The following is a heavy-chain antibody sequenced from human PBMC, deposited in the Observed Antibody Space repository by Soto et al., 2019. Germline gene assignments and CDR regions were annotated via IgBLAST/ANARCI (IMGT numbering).Heavy chain of an antibody. CDR2: IYHTGNT. D-gene: IGHD3-10*01. V-gene: IGHV3-53*01. CDR3: ATALSWGFGRIFDH. J-gene: IGHJ4*02. Sequence: EVQLVESGGAQMQPGGSLRLSCAASGFSVSRNYMGWVRQAPGKGLEWVSTIYHTGNTYYADSVKGRFTISRDNSKNTLHLQMTGLIVEDTAVYYCATALSWGFGRIFDHWGQGTLVTVSS. CDR1: GFSVSRNY.